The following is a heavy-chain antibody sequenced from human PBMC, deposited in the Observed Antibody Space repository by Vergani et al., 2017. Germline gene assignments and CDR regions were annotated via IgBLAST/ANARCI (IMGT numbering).Heavy chain of an antibody. V-gene: IGHV3-23*01. CDR3: ANRAGYSSGWYADAFDI. Sequence: EVQLLESGGGLVQPGGSLRLSCAASGFTFSSYAMSWVRQAPGKGLEWVSAISGSGGSTYYADSVKGRLTISRDNSKNTLYLQMNSLRAEDTAVYYCANRAGYSSGWYADAFDIWGQGTMVTVSS. CDR2: ISGSGGST. J-gene: IGHJ3*02. D-gene: IGHD6-19*01. CDR1: GFTFSSYA.